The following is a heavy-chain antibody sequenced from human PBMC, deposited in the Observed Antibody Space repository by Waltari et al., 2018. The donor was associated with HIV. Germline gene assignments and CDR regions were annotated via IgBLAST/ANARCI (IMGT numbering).Heavy chain of an antibody. V-gene: IGHV1-18*01. CDR1: GYTFTAYG. CDR2: ISAHTGNT. J-gene: IGHJ4*02. Sequence: QVQLVQSGAEVKRSGASVKVSCKTSGYTFTAYGISWVRQAPGRGLEWMGWISAHTGNTDSEQKFQGRVTMTTDTSTNTAYLELRSLRSDDTAVYYCARGGGSCSNGVCYLMYTAMAPFDYWGQGTLVTVSS. CDR3: ARGGGSCSNGVCYLMYTAMAPFDY. D-gene: IGHD2-8*01.